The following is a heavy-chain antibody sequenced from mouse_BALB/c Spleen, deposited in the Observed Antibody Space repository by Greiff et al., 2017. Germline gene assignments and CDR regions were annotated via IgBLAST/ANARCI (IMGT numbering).Heavy chain of an antibody. Sequence: QVQLKQSGAELVKPGASVKLSCKASGYTFTSYYMYWVKQRPGQGLEWIGEINPSNGGTNFNEKFKSKATLTVDKSSSTAYMQLSSLTSEDSAVYYCTSKGEYDYDWYFDVWGAGTTVTVSS. V-gene: IGHV1S81*02. D-gene: IGHD2-4*01. CDR2: INPSNGGT. J-gene: IGHJ1*01. CDR3: TSKGEYDYDWYFDV. CDR1: GYTFTSYY.